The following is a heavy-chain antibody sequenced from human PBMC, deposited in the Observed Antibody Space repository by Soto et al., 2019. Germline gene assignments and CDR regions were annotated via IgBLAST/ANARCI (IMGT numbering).Heavy chain of an antibody. CDR2: IKSKTDGGTT. J-gene: IGHJ4*02. CDR1: GFTFSNAW. D-gene: IGHD6-19*01. Sequence: EVQLVESGGGLVKPGGSLRLSCAASGFTFSNAWMSWVRQAPGKGLEWVGRIKSKTDGGTTDYAAPVKGRFTISRDDSKNTLYLQMNSLRTEDTAVYYCTTDWGKQWLDYWGQGTLVTVSS. V-gene: IGHV3-15*01. CDR3: TTDWGKQWLDY.